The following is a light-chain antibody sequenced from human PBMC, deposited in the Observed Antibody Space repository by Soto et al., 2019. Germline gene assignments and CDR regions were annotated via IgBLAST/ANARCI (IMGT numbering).Light chain of an antibody. CDR2: EVS. Sequence: QSVLTQPASVSGSPGQAITISCSGSSSDVGAHNFVSWYQHHPGKAPKLMIYEVSNRPSGVSNRFSGSKSGNTASLTISGLQAEDEADYYCNPYTSSNTYVFGSGTKLTVL. V-gene: IGLV2-14*01. CDR1: SSDVGAHNF. CDR3: NPYTSSNTYV. J-gene: IGLJ1*01.